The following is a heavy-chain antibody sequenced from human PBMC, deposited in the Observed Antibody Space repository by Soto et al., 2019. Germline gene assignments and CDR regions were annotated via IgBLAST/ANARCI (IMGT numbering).Heavy chain of an antibody. CDR2: ISAYNGNT. CDR1: GYTFTSYG. J-gene: IGHJ6*02. CDR3: ARDTVTQTPYYYYYGMDV. D-gene: IGHD4-17*01. Sequence: QVQLVQSGAEVKKPGASMKVSCKASGYTFTSYGISWVRQAPGQGLEWMGWISAYNGNTNYAQKLQGRVTMTTDTSTSTAYMELRSLRSDDTAVYYCARDTVTQTPYYYYYGMDVWGQGTTVTVSS. V-gene: IGHV1-18*01.